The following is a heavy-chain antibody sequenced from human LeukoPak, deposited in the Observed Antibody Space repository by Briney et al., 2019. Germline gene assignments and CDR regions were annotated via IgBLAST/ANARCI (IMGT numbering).Heavy chain of an antibody. CDR1: GFTFSGYA. CDR3: AKDHPGQGSNFHY. V-gene: IGHV3-23*01. J-gene: IGHJ4*02. Sequence: PGGSLRLSCAASGFTFSGYAMSWVRQAPGKGLEWVSTISNIDGTTYYADSVKGRFTISRDNSDNTLFLQMNSLRAEDTALYYCAKDHPGQGSNFHYWGQGTLVTVSS. CDR2: ISNIDGTT. D-gene: IGHD7-27*01.